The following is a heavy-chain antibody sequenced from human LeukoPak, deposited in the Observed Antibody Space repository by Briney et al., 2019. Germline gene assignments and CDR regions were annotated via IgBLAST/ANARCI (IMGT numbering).Heavy chain of an antibody. CDR1: EFTFSSYG. CDR3: AKDSSVWVVGAISFFDY. J-gene: IGHJ4*02. CDR2: ISYDGSTK. Sequence: GGSLRLSCAASEFTFSSYGMHWVRQAPGKGLEWVAAISYDGSTKYYADSVKGRFTSSRDNSKNTLYLQMNSLRPEDTAVYYCAKDSSVWVVGAISFFDYWGQGTLVTVSS. V-gene: IGHV3-30*18. D-gene: IGHD1-26*01.